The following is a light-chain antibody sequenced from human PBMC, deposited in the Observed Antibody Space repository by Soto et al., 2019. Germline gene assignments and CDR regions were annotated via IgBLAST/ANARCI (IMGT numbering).Light chain of an antibody. J-gene: IGLJ1*01. Sequence: QSALTQPASVSGSRGQSIIISCVGRNTDVGQDKSVSWYQQGPGKAPKLLIFEVTNRPSGVSNRFSGSRSGNTASLTISGLPPDDEGDYFCVSYTVTDTLVFGTGTKVTVL. CDR1: NTDVGQDKS. V-gene: IGLV2-14*01. CDR3: VSYTVTDTLV. CDR2: EVT.